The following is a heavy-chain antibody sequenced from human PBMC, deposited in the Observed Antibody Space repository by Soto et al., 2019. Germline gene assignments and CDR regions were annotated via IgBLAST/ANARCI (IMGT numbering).Heavy chain of an antibody. CDR2: INHSGST. D-gene: IGHD3-10*01. CDR3: ARGVTMVRGVQNFSFDI. Sequence: PSETLSLTCAVYGGSFSGYYWSWIRQPPGKGLEWIGEINHSGSTNYNPSLKSRVTISVDTSKNQFSLKLSSVTAADTAVYYCARGVTMVRGVQNFSFDIWGQGTMVTVSS. CDR1: GGSFSGYY. V-gene: IGHV4-34*01. J-gene: IGHJ3*02.